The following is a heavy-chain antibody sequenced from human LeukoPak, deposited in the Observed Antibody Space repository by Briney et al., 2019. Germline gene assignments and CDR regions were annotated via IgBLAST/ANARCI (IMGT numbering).Heavy chain of an antibody. J-gene: IGHJ4*02. CDR2: ISSSSSYI. Sequence: KPGGSLRLSCAASGFTFSSYSMNWVRQAPGKGLEWVSSISSSSSYIYYADSVKGRFTISRDNAKNSLYLQMNSLRAEDTAVYYCAAAERDYVWGSYHYWGQGTLVTVSS. CDR3: AAAERDYVWGSYHY. CDR1: GFTFSSYS. D-gene: IGHD3-16*02. V-gene: IGHV3-21*01.